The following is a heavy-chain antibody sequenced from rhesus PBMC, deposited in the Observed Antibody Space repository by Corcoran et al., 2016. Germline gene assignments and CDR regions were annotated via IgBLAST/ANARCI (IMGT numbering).Heavy chain of an antibody. J-gene: IGHJ4*01. D-gene: IGHD6-43*01. Sequence: QVKLQQWGEGLVKPSETLSLTCAVYGGSISGYYYWSWIRQAPGKGLEGIGNIDGNSGPPHHTPSLKNRVTISKDTSKNQFSLKLSSVTAADPAVYYCARVDSSSYGFLGRIFDYWGQGVLVTVSS. CDR1: GGSISGYYY. V-gene: IGHV4-73*01. CDR2: IDGNSGPP. CDR3: ARVDSSSYGFLGRIFDY.